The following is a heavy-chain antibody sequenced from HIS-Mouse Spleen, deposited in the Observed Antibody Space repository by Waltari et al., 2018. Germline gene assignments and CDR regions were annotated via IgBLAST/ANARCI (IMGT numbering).Heavy chain of an antibody. CDR2: IYYRGGT. V-gene: IGHV4-31*03. CDR3: ARSPYYDFWSGYSDNWFDP. CDR1: GGSISSGGYY. D-gene: IGHD3-3*01. Sequence: QVQLQESGPGLVKPSQTLSLTCTVSGGSISSGGYYWSWIRQHPGKGLEGSGYIYYRGGTYCNPSLKSRVTISGDTSKNQFSLKLSSVTAADTAVYYCARSPYYDFWSGYSDNWFDPWGQGTLVTVSS. J-gene: IGHJ5*02.